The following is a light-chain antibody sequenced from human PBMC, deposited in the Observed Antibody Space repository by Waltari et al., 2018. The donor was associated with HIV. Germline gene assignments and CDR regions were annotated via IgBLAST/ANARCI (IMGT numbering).Light chain of an antibody. V-gene: IGKV3-11*01. J-gene: IGKJ4*01. CDR1: QSVSSF. CDR2: DAS. Sequence: EIVLTQSPATLSLSLGARATLSCRASQSVSSFLAWFQQKPGQAPRLLISDASTRATGIPARFSGSGSGTHFTLTISSLEPEDFAVYYCQQRSDWPRLTFGGGTKVEIK. CDR3: QQRSDWPRLT.